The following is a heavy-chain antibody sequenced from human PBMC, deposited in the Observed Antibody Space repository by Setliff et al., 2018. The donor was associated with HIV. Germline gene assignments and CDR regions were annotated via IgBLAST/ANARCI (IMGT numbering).Heavy chain of an antibody. D-gene: IGHD1-20*01. J-gene: IGHJ4*02. CDR1: GYSISDGYY. V-gene: IGHV4-38-2*02. Sequence: SETLSLTCAVSGYSISDGYYWGWIRQPPGKGLEWIGYIYYSGSTNYNPSLKSRATLSLDTSKNQFALTLSSVTAADTALYYCVREFGIAGIIWGQGTLVTVSS. CDR3: VREFGIAGII. CDR2: IYYSGST.